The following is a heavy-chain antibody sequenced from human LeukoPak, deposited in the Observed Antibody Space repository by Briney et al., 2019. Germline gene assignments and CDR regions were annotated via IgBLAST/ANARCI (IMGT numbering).Heavy chain of an antibody. J-gene: IGHJ4*02. CDR3: AGGTYYDILTGYGPFDY. V-gene: IGHV3-66*01. CDR2: IYSGGST. CDR1: GFTVSSNY. Sequence: GGSLRLSCAASGFTVSSNYMSWVRQAPGEGLEWVSVIYSGGSTYYADSVKGRFTISRDNSKNTLYLQMNSLRAEDTAVYYCAGGTYYDILTGYGPFDYWGQGTLVTVSS. D-gene: IGHD3-9*01.